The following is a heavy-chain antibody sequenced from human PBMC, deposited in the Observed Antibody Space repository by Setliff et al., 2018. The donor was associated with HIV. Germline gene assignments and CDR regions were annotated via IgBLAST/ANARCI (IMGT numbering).Heavy chain of an antibody. CDR1: GGSISSYY. CDR2: VYYSGST. V-gene: IGHV4-59*01. D-gene: IGHD3-10*01. Sequence: SETLSLTCTVSGGSISSYYWSWIRQPPGKGLEWIGYVYYSGSTKYNPSLKSRVTISVDTSKNQLSLKLSSVTAADTAVYYCARDLGTGDYFDYWGQGALVTVSS. CDR3: ARDLGTGDYFDY. J-gene: IGHJ4*02.